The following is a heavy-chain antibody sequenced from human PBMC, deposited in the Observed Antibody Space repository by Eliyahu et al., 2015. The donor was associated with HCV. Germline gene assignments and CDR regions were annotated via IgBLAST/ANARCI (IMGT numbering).Heavy chain of an antibody. CDR3: AASGWYRPGY. CDR1: GGSISSSSYY. Sequence: QLQLQESGPGLVKPSETLSLTCTVSGGSISSSSYYWGWIRQPPGKGLEWIGSIYYSGRTYYNPSLKSRVTISVDTSKNQFSLKLSSVTAADTAVYYCAASGWYRPGYWGQGTLVTVSS. J-gene: IGHJ4*02. D-gene: IGHD6-19*01. V-gene: IGHV4-39*01. CDR2: IYYSGRT.